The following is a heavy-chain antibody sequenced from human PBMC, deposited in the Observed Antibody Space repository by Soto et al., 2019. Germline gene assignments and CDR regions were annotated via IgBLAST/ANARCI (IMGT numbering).Heavy chain of an antibody. Sequence: SETLSLTCTVSGGSISSYYWSWIRQPPGKGLEWIGYIYYSGSTNYNPSLKSRVTISVDTSKNQFSLKLSSVTAADTAVYYCATVDTAMVTVDYWGQGTLVTVSS. CDR1: GGSISSYY. J-gene: IGHJ4*02. CDR2: IYYSGST. V-gene: IGHV4-59*08. CDR3: ATVDTAMVTVDY. D-gene: IGHD5-18*01.